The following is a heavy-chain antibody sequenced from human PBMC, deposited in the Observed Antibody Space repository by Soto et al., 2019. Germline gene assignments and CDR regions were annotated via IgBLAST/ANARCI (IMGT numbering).Heavy chain of an antibody. D-gene: IGHD3-10*01. CDR1: GGSISSGDYY. CDR3: ARVGFGELLAHGMDV. CDR2: IYYSGST. V-gene: IGHV4-30-4*01. J-gene: IGHJ6*02. Sequence: QVQLQESGPGLVKPSQTLSLTCTVSGGSISSGDYYWSWIRQPPGKGLEWIGYIYYSGSTYYNPSLKRRVTISVDTSKNQFSLKRSSVTAADTAVYYCARVGFGELLAHGMDVWGQGTTVTVSS.